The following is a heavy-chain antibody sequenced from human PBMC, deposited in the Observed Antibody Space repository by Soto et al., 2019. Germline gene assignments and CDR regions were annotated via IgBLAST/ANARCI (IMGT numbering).Heavy chain of an antibody. Sequence: QVQLVESGGGVVQPGRSLRLSCAASGFTFSSYGMHWVRQAPGKGLEWVAVISYDGSNKYYADSVKGRFTISRDNSKNTLYLQMNSLRAEDTAVYYCANSDITMIANGAFDIWGQGTMVTVSS. CDR2: ISYDGSNK. J-gene: IGHJ3*02. D-gene: IGHD3-22*01. CDR3: ANSDITMIANGAFDI. CDR1: GFTFSSYG. V-gene: IGHV3-30*18.